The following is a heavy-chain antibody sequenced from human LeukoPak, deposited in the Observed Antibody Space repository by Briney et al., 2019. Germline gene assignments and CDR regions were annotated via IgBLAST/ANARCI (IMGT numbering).Heavy chain of an antibody. J-gene: IGHJ4*02. Sequence: GGSLRLSCAASGFTFSSYAMSWVRQAPGKGLEWVAFIRYDGSNKYYADSVKGRFTISRDNSKNTLYLQMNSLRAEDTAVYYCAKPSVVPAATLDYWGQGTLVTVSS. V-gene: IGHV3-30*02. CDR1: GFTFSSYA. CDR3: AKPSVVPAATLDY. CDR2: IRYDGSNK. D-gene: IGHD2-2*01.